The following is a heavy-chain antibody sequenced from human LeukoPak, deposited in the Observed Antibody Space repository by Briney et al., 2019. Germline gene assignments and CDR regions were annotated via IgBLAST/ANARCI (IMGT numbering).Heavy chain of an antibody. CDR3: AKPHYDILTGSLSPPPAFDY. D-gene: IGHD3-9*01. CDR2: ISSNGGST. Sequence: GGSLRLSCAASGFTFNNYTMHWVRQAPGKGLEYVSGISSNGGSTYYANSVKGRFIISRDNSKNTLYLQMGSLRDEDMAVYYCAKPHYDILTGSLSPPPAFDYWGQGTPVTVSS. J-gene: IGHJ4*02. V-gene: IGHV3-64*01. CDR1: GFTFNNYT.